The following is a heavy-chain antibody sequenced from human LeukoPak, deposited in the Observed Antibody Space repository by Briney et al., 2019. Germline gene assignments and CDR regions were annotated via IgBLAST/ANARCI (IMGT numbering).Heavy chain of an antibody. CDR3: ARGRIVVVPAAILVSYYYYYGMDV. J-gene: IGHJ6*02. Sequence: SETLSLTCAVSGGSFTVYYWSWIREPPGKGREWIGEINHSGITNYNPSLKSRVTISVDTSKNQFSMKLSSVTAADTAVYYCARGRIVVVPAAILVSYYYYYGMDVWGQGTTVTVSS. CDR1: GGSFTVYY. D-gene: IGHD2-2*02. V-gene: IGHV4-34*01. CDR2: INHSGIT.